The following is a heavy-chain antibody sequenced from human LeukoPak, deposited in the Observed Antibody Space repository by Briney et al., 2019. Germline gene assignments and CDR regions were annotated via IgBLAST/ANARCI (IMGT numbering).Heavy chain of an antibody. CDR1: GFTFNNAW. CDR2: IKEDGSEK. J-gene: IGHJ4*02. V-gene: IGHV3-7*01. CDR3: ARVEDYYYDSSVDY. D-gene: IGHD3-22*01. Sequence: GGSLRLSCAASGFTFNNAWMSWVRQAPGKGLEWVANIKEDGSEKHYVDSVKGRFTISRDNAKSSLYLQMNSLRAEDTAVYYCARVEDYYYDSSVDYWGQGTLVTVSS.